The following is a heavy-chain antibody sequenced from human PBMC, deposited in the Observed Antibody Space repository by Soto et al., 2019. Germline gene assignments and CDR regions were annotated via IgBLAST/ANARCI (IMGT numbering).Heavy chain of an antibody. CDR3: ARAPLTRYFDWVLAPPWYYGMDV. D-gene: IGHD3-9*01. J-gene: IGHJ6*02. CDR1: GDSFSSHSAA. CDR2: TNYRSKRYN. Sequence: SQTLSLTCAISGDSFSSHSAARNWIRQSPSRGLEWLGRTNYRSKRYNDFAVSVKSRIIINPDTPKNQSSLQQNSVTPEHTAVYYCARAPLTRYFDWVLAPPWYYGMDVWGQGTTVTVSS. V-gene: IGHV6-1*01.